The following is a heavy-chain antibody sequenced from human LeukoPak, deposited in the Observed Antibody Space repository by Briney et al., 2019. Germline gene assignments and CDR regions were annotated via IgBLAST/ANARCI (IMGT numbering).Heavy chain of an antibody. CDR1: XGSIXSXX. CDR3: ARVESATRGYYFDY. J-gene: IGHJ4*02. CDR2: IYYSGST. V-gene: IGHV4-59*01. Sequence: SETLSLTCTVSXGSIXSXXXXXXXXXPGXXLXWXGYIYYSGSTNYNPSLKSRVTISVDTSKNQFSLKLSSVTAADTAVYYCARVESATRGYYFDYWGQGTLVTVSS. D-gene: IGHD3-16*01.